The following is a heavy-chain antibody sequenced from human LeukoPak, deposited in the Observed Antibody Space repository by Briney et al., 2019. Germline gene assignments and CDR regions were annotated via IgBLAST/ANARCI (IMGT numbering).Heavy chain of an antibody. CDR2: IYYSWGT. Sequence: SETLSLTCTVSGGSISSTSYYWGWIRQPPGKGLEWIGSIYYSWGTYHNPSLKSRITISVDTSKNHFSLKLSSVTAADTAVYYCARLAIYSSGEDYWGQGTLVTVSS. J-gene: IGHJ4*02. D-gene: IGHD6-19*01. V-gene: IGHV4-39*02. CDR1: GGSISSTSYY. CDR3: ARLAIYSSGEDY.